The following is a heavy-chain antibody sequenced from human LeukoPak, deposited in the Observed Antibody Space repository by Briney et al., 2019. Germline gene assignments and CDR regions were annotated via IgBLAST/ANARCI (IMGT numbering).Heavy chain of an antibody. CDR1: GGSISSGSYY. J-gene: IGHJ4*02. CDR2: IYYSGST. CDR3: ARDDSSGEGGFDY. D-gene: IGHD6-19*01. V-gene: IGHV4-61*01. Sequence: SQTLSLTCTVSGGSISSGSYYWSWIRQPPGKGLEWIGYIYYSGSTNYNPSLKSRVTISVDTSKNQFSLKLSSVTAADTAVYYCARDDSSGEGGFDYWGQGTLVTVSS.